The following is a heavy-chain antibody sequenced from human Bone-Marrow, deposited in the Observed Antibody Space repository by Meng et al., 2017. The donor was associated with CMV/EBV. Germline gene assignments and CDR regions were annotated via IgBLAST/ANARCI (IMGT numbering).Heavy chain of an antibody. Sequence: CAESGFTFSSYGMHWVRQAPGKGLEWVAVIWYDGSNKYYADSVKGRFTISRDNSKNTLYLQMNSLRAEDTAVYYCAKLYGDYEYSSDYWGQGTLVTVSS. CDR2: IWYDGSNK. D-gene: IGHD4-17*01. J-gene: IGHJ4*02. CDR3: AKLYGDYEYSSDY. V-gene: IGHV3-33*06. CDR1: GFTFSSYG.